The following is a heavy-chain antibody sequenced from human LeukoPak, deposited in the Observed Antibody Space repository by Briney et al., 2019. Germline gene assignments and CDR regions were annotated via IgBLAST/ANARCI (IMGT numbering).Heavy chain of an antibody. CDR1: GFTFSSYG. V-gene: IGHV3-30*19. CDR3: ARGLRYFDWLSVD. J-gene: IGHJ4*02. CDR2: ISYDGSNK. D-gene: IGHD3-9*01. Sequence: GGSLRLSCAASGFTFSSYGMHWVRQAPGKGLEWVAVISYDGSNKYYADSVKGRFTISRDNSKNTLYLQMNSLRAEDTAVYYCARGLRYFDWLSVDWGQGTLVTVSS.